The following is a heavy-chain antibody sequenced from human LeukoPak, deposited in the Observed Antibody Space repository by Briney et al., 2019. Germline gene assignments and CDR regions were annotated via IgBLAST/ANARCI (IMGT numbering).Heavy chain of an antibody. CDR2: ISYDGSNK. J-gene: IGHJ4*02. D-gene: IGHD3-3*01. V-gene: IGHV3-30*18. CDR1: GFTFTSYG. CDR3: AEDPRLFWMGGYFDY. Sequence: GGSLRLSCAASGFTFTSYGMHWVRQAPGKGLEWVAVISYDGSNKYYAHSVKGRFTISRDNSKNTLYLQMNSLRAEDTAVYYCAEDPRLFWMGGYFDYWGQGTLVTVSS.